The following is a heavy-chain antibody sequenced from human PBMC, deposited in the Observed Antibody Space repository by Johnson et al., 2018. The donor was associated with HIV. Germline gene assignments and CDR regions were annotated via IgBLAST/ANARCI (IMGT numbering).Heavy chain of an antibody. V-gene: IGHV3-30-3*01. CDR1: GFTFSSYA. CDR2: ISYDGSNK. CDR3: AREAYCGGDCHDDAFDI. Sequence: QVQLVESGGGLVQPGRSLRLSCAASGFTFSSYAMHWVRQAPGKGLEWVAVISYDGSNKYYADSVKGRFTISRDNSKNTLYLQMNSLRAEDTAVYYCAREAYCGGDCHDDAFDIWGQGTMVTVSS. D-gene: IGHD2-21*02. J-gene: IGHJ3*02.